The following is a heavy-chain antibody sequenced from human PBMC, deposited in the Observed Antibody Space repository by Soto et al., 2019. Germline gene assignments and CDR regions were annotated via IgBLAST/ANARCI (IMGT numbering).Heavy chain of an antibody. V-gene: IGHV3-33*01. CDR3: ARNDWCSGGSCYSSLFYYYYCMDV. CDR1: GFTFSSYG. J-gene: IGHJ6*02. CDR2: IWYDGSNK. Sequence: GGSLRLSCAASGFTFSSYGMHWVRQAPGKGLEWGAVIWYDGSNKYYADSVKGRFTISRDNSKNTLYLQMNSMRAEDTAVYYCARNDWCSGGSCYSSLFYYYYCMDVWGQGTTVTVSS. D-gene: IGHD2-15*01.